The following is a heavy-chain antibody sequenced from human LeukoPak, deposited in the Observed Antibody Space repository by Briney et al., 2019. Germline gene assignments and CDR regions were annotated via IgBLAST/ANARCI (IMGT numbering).Heavy chain of an antibody. V-gene: IGHV3-11*04. CDR1: GSTFSDYY. Sequence: PGGSLRLSCAASGSTFSDYYMSWIRQAPGKGLEWVSYISSSGSTIYYADSVKGRFTLFRDDAKNSVYLQMNSLRVEDTAVYYCARDSGSGGPWGQGTPVTVSS. CDR3: ARDSGSGGP. CDR2: ISSSGSTI. D-gene: IGHD6-19*01. J-gene: IGHJ5*02.